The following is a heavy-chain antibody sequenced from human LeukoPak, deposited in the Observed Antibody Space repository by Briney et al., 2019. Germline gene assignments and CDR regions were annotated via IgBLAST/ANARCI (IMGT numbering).Heavy chain of an antibody. J-gene: IGHJ4*02. D-gene: IGHD1-26*01. V-gene: IGHV4-34*01. CDR3: ARGRGGSYYFY. Sequence: SETLSLTCAVYGGSFSGYYWSWLRQPPGKGLEWIGEINHSGSTNYNPSLKSRVTISVDTSKNQFSLTLSSVTAADTAVVYCARGRGGSYYFYWGEGTLVTVST. CDR2: INHSGST. CDR1: GGSFSGYY.